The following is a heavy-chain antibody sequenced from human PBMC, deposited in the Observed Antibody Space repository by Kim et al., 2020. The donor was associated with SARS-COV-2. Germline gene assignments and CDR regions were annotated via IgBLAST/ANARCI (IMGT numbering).Heavy chain of an antibody. V-gene: IGHV3-23*01. CDR2: ISGNGGRA. J-gene: IGHJ4*02. CDR1: GFIFSDYA. D-gene: IGHD3-3*01. CDR3: AKDVRPDLRSSIRGPPGGFF. Sequence: GGSLRLSCGASGFIFSDYAMHWVRQAPGKGLEWVSSISGNGGRAYYADSVKGRFTISRDNSKNTLNLQMNSLRADDTAAYYCAKDVRPDLRSSIRGPPGGFFWGQGTPVTVSS.